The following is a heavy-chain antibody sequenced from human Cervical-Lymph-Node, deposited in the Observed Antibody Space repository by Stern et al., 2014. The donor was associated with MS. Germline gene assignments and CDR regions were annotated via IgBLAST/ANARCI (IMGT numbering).Heavy chain of an antibody. CDR1: GFTFNAYG. V-gene: IGHV3-33*01. J-gene: IGHJ4*02. Sequence: VQLVESGGGVVQPGASLRLSCAASGFTFNAYGMHWVRQAPGKGLEWVAVIGFDESPKYYADSVKGRFTISRDKSKNTLYLQLNSLRAEYTAVFYCARGLYSFDYWGRGTLVTVSS. CDR2: IGFDESPK. CDR3: ARGLYSFDY.